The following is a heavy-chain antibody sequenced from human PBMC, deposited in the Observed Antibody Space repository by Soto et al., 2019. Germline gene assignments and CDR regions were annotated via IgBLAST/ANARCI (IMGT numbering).Heavy chain of an antibody. CDR3: ARDLSLFCGSTSCYYFDY. J-gene: IGHJ4*02. CDR2: ISSSSSSI. Sequence: PGVSLRLSCAASGFTFSSYSMNWVRQAPGKGPEWISYISSSSSSIHYADSVKGRFTISRDNARNSLYLQMNSLRAEDTAVYYCARDLSLFCGSTSCYYFDYWGRGTLVTVSS. CDR1: GFTFSSYS. D-gene: IGHD2-2*01. V-gene: IGHV3-48*01.